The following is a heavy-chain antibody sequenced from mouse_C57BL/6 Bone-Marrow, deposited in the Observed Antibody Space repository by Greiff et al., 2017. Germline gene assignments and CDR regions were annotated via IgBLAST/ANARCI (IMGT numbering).Heavy chain of an antibody. CDR3: ARGRYGNYYFDY. D-gene: IGHD2-10*02. Sequence: VQLQQPGAELVMPGASVKLSCKASGYTFTSYWMHWVKQRPGQGLEWIGEIDPSDSYTNYNQKFKGKSTLTVDKSSSTAYMQLCSLTSEDSAVYYFARGRYGNYYFDYWGQGTTRTGSS. CDR1: GYTFTSYW. V-gene: IGHV1-69*01. CDR2: IDPSDSYT. J-gene: IGHJ2*01.